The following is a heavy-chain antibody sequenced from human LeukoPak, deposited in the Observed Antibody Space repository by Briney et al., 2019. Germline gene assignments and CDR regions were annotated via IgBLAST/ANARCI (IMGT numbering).Heavy chain of an antibody. CDR1: GGSIRRSSYY. V-gene: IGHV4-39*01. D-gene: IGHD1-14*01. CDR3: ARWQINLYYFDY. J-gene: IGHJ4*02. CDR2: FYYSVST. Sequence: SETLSLTCTVSGGSIRRSSYYWGWVRQPPGKGLEWIGSFYYSVSTFYNPSLKSRVTISVDTSKNQFSLKLSSVTAADTAVYYCARWQINLYYFDYWGQGTLVTVSS.